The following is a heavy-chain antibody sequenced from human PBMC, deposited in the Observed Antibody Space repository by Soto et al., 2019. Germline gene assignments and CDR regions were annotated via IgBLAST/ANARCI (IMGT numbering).Heavy chain of an antibody. CDR1: GGTFSSYA. J-gene: IGHJ4*02. CDR2: IIPIFGTA. CDR3: ARSTTVTTYLFDY. D-gene: IGHD4-4*01. V-gene: IGHV1-69*13. Sequence: AASVKVSCKASGGTFSSYAISWVRQAPGQGLEWMGGIIPIFGTANYAQKFQGRVTITADESTSTAYMELSSLRSEDTAVYYCARSTTVTTYLFDYWGQGTLVTVSS.